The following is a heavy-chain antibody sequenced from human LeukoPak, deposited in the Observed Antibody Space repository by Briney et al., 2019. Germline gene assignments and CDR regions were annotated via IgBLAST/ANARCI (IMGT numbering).Heavy chain of an antibody. CDR3: ARVTGGLTKAFDI. CDR1: GGSISSSSYY. Sequence: PSETLSLTCTVSGGSISSSSYYWGWIRQPPGKGLEWVGSIYYSGSTYYNPSLKSRVTISVDTSKNQFSLKLSSVTAADTAMYYCARVTGGLTKAFDIWGQGTMVTVSS. V-gene: IGHV4-39*07. D-gene: IGHD3-9*01. CDR2: IYYSGST. J-gene: IGHJ3*02.